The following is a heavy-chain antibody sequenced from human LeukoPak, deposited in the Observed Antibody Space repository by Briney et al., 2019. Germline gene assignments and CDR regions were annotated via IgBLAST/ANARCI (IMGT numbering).Heavy chain of an antibody. Sequence: PGGSLRLSCAASGFTFSSNWMSWVRQAPGKGLEWVANIKKDGSEKYYVDSVKGRFTISRDNANNSLYLQMNSLRAEDTAVYDCARDQRYCSSSSCPWEPFDYWGQGTLVTVSS. CDR3: ARDQRYCSSSSCPWEPFDY. J-gene: IGHJ4*02. CDR1: GFTFSSNW. D-gene: IGHD2-2*01. V-gene: IGHV3-7*05. CDR2: IKKDGSEK.